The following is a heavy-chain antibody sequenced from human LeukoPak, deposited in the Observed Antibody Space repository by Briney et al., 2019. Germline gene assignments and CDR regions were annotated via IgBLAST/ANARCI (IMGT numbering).Heavy chain of an antibody. Sequence: GGSLRLSCAASGFSVSSRYMTWVRQAPGKGLVWVSRINTDGSTTTYADSVKGRFTVSRDNAKNTLYLQMNSLRAEDTAVYYCARAGVSYSTDNWGQGTLVTVSS. D-gene: IGHD2-8*01. CDR2: INTDGSTT. V-gene: IGHV3-74*01. J-gene: IGHJ4*02. CDR1: GFSVSSRY. CDR3: ARAGVSYSTDN.